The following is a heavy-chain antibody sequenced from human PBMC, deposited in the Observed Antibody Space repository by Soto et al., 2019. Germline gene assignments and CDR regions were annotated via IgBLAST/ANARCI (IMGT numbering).Heavy chain of an antibody. CDR3: ARDPGDIAAAGTRWFDP. V-gene: IGHV1-18*01. J-gene: IGHJ5*02. Sequence: ASVKVSCKASGYTFTSYGISWVRQAPGQGLEWMGWISAYNGNTNYAQKLQGRVTMTTDTSTSTAYMELRSLRSDDTAVYYCARDPGDIAAAGTRWFDPWGQGTLVTVSS. CDR1: GYTFTSYG. CDR2: ISAYNGNT. D-gene: IGHD6-13*01.